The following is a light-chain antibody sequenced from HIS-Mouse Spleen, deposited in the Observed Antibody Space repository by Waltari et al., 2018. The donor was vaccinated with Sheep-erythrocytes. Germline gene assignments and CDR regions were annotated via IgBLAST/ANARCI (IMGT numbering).Light chain of an antibody. CDR1: KLGDKY. V-gene: IGLV3-1*01. J-gene: IGLJ1*01. CDR3: QAWDSRTYV. Sequence: SYELTQPPSVSVYPGQTASITCSGDKLGDKYACWYQQKPGQSPVLVIYQDSKRPSGIPERFSGSNSGNTATLTISGTQAMDEADYYCQAWDSRTYVFGTGTKVTVL. CDR2: QDS.